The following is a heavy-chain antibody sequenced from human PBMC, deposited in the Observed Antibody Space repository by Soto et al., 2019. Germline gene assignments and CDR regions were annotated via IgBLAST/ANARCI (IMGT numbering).Heavy chain of an antibody. CDR3: ARHAAYCSGGSCYSDYRYWFDP. V-gene: IGHV4-39*01. CDR1: GGSISSGSYY. Sequence: SETLSLTCTVSGGSISSGSYYWGWIRQPPGKGLEWIGSIYYSGSTYYNPSLKSRVTISVDTSKNQFSLKLSSVTAADTAVYYCARHAAYCSGGSCYSDYRYWFDPWGQGTLVTVSS. J-gene: IGHJ5*02. CDR2: IYYSGST. D-gene: IGHD2-15*01.